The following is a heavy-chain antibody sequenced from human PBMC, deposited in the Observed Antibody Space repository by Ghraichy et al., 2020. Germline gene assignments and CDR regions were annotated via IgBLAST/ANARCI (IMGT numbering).Heavy chain of an antibody. CDR1: GFTFSDYA. V-gene: IGHV3-23*01. CDR3: SKGVGSYWHVGVY. J-gene: IGHJ4*02. Sequence: GGSLRLSCAASGFTFSDYAMTWVRQAPGKGLEWVSTISSSGGSTYYADSVKGRFTISRDSSKNTLDLQMNSLRAEDTAVYYCSKGVGSYWHVGVYWGQGTLVTVSS. CDR2: ISSSGGST. D-gene: IGHD1-26*01.